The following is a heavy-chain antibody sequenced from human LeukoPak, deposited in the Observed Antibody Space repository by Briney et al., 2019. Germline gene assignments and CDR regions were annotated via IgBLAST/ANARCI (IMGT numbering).Heavy chain of an antibody. CDR3: AKHDDIFSGLSY. CDR1: GFTFSSYA. CDR2: ITGSGGTT. V-gene: IGHV3-23*01. Sequence: PGGSLRLSCAASGFTFSSYAMGCVRHAPRKELEWGSTITGSGGTTFYAESAKGRFTISRDNSKRTLYLQMNSLRAEDTAVYYCAKHDDIFSGLSYWGQGGLVTVSS. J-gene: IGHJ4*02. D-gene: IGHD3-9*01.